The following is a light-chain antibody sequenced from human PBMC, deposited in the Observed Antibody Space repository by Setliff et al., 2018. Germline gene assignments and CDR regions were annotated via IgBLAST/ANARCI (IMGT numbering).Light chain of an antibody. CDR2: DAT. CDR1: QDINDR. Sequence: DTQLTQFPSSLSAFVGDRVTITCQASQDINDRLVWYQQRPGRPPKLLIYDATNLEGGVPSRFSGSGSGTDFSLTINSLQPEDVATYYCHQFDNVPYTFGQGTKVDIK. CDR3: HQFDNVPYT. J-gene: IGKJ2*01. V-gene: IGKV1-33*01.